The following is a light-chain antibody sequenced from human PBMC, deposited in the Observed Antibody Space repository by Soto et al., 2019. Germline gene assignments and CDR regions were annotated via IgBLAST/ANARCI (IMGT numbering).Light chain of an antibody. CDR2: DAS. V-gene: IGKV1-33*01. CDR1: QDISNY. Sequence: DIQMTQSPSSLSASVGDRVNITCQASQDISNYLNWYQQKPGKAPKLLIYDASNLETGVPSRFSGSRSETDFTFTISSLQPEDIATYYCQQYDDLLITFGQGTRLEIK. CDR3: QQYDDLLIT. J-gene: IGKJ5*01.